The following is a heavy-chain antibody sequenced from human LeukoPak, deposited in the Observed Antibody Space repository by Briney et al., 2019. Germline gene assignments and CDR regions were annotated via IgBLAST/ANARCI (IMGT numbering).Heavy chain of an antibody. D-gene: IGHD1-1*01. CDR3: AKDRGNALGYLDS. V-gene: IGHV3-23*01. Sequence: RGSLRLSCAASGFTFSSYAMNWVRHAPGKGLEWVSTISASGGSTNYVDSVRGRFTISRDNSKNTLYLQMSSLRAEDTAVYYCAKDRGNALGYLDSWGQGTLVTVSS. CDR2: ISASGGST. J-gene: IGHJ4*02. CDR1: GFTFSSYA.